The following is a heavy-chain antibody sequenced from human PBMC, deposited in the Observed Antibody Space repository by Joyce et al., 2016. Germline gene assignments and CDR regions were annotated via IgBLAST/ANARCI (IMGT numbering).Heavy chain of an antibody. CDR1: DFTFSNNS. CDR2: ISSSSRFI. J-gene: IGHJ4*02. D-gene: IGHD3-3*02. CDR3: ARGLSVFDY. Sequence: EVQLVESGGGLVKSGGSLVLSCAASDFTFSNNSMNWVRQAPGQGVECVSYISSSSRFIYDAESVKGLFTISSDNSKNSLYLQMNSLRAEDTAVYYCARGLSVFDYWGQGTLVTVSS. V-gene: IGHV3-21*05.